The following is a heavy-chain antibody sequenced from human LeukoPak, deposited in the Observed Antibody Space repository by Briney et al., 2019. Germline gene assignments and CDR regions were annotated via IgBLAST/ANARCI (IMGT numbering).Heavy chain of an antibody. D-gene: IGHD4/OR15-4a*01. V-gene: IGHV4-39*01. CDR2: MYYSGNT. CDR1: GGSISSRSYY. Sequence: SETLSLTCTVSGGSISSRSYYWGWIRQPPGKGLEWIGSMYYSGNTYYNPSLKSRVTISVDTSKNQFSLKLSSVTTADTAVYYCARKVRPDYSRFDYWGQGTLVTVSS. CDR3: ARKVRPDYSRFDY. J-gene: IGHJ4*02.